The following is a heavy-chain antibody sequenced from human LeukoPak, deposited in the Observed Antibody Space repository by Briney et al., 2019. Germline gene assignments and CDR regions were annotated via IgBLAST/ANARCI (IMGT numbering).Heavy chain of an antibody. V-gene: IGHV3-30-3*01. D-gene: IGHD5-18*01. CDR2: ISYDGTKK. CDR1: GFTFSLYA. CDR3: ASRKDTPHLPNY. J-gene: IGHJ4*02. Sequence: PGGSLRHSCAASGFTFSLYAMHWVRQAPGKGLEWVAAISYDGTKKYYADSVRGRFTISRDNSQNTLYLQMNSLKPEDTAVYYCASRKDTPHLPNYWGQGTLVTVSS.